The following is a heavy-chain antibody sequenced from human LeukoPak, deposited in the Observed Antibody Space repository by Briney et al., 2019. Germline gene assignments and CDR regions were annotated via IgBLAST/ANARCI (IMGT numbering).Heavy chain of an antibody. CDR2: IYTSGST. CDR3: ARDRGWELLYYFDY. D-gene: IGHD1-26*01. V-gene: IGHV4-61*02. J-gene: IGHJ4*02. Sequence: SETLSLTCTVSGGSISSGSYYWRWIRQPAGKGLEWIGRIYTSGSTNYNPSLKSRVTISVDTSKNQFSLKLSSVTAADTAVYYCARDRGWELLYYFDYWGQGTLVTVSS. CDR1: GGSISSGSYY.